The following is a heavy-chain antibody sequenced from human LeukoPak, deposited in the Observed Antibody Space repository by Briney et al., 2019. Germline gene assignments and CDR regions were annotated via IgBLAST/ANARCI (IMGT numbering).Heavy chain of an antibody. CDR3: ARQGSSSPTGDY. J-gene: IGHJ4*02. D-gene: IGHD6-6*01. CDR1: GYTFISYD. V-gene: IGHV1-8*01. CDR2: MNPNSGNT. Sequence: ASVKVSCKASGYTFISYDINWVRQATGQGLEWMGWMNPNSGNTGYAQKFQGRVTMTRNTSISTAYMELSSLRSEDTAVYYCARQGSSSPTGDYWGQGTLVTVSS.